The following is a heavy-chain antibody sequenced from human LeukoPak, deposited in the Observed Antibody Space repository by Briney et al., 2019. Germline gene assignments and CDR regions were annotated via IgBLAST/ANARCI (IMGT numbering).Heavy chain of an antibody. D-gene: IGHD6-19*01. Sequence: GGSLRLSCAASGFTFRTSGMHWVRQAPGKGLEWVAFIQYHGRDKYYADSVNGRFTTSRDNSKNKLYMEVNSLRAEDTAVYYCAREGGRTVAGTFDNWGQGTLVTVSS. CDR1: GFTFRTSG. J-gene: IGHJ4*02. CDR3: AREGGRTVAGTFDN. CDR2: IQYHGRDK. V-gene: IGHV3-30*02.